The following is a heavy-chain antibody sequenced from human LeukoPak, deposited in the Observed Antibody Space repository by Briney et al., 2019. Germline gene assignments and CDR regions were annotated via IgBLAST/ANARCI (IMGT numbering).Heavy chain of an antibody. CDR1: GSTFSSYA. V-gene: IGHV3-23*01. D-gene: IGHD4-23*01. CDR2: ISGSGGST. Sequence: GGSLRLSCAASGSTFSSYAMSWVRQAPGKGLEWVSAISGSGGSTYYADSVKGRFTISRDNSKNTLYLQMNSLRAEDTAVYYCAKDPLYGGNFSPDDYWGQGTLVTVSS. J-gene: IGHJ4*02. CDR3: AKDPLYGGNFSPDDY.